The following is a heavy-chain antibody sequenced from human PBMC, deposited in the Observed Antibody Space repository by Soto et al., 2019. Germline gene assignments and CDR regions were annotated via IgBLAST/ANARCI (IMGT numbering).Heavy chain of an antibody. Sequence: GGSLRLSCTAAGVTCGDYAMSWFRQAPGKGLEWVGFIRSKAYGGTTEYAASVKGRFTISRDDSKSIAYLQMNRLKTEDTAVYYCTRAPEDYDFWSGYPGYYYYMDVWGKGTTVTVS. J-gene: IGHJ6*03. CDR3: TRAPEDYDFWSGYPGYYYYMDV. CDR1: GVTCGDYA. V-gene: IGHV3-49*03. CDR2: IRSKAYGGTT. D-gene: IGHD3-3*01.